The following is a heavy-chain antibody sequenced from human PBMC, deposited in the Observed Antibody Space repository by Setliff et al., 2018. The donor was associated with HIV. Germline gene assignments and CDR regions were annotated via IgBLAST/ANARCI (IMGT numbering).Heavy chain of an antibody. CDR1: GETIRNVFYY. Sequence: SETLSLTCTVSGETIRNVFYYWGWLRQPPGKGLEWIGSIYHNGITYYNPSLKSRVTISVDTSQNQFSLKLSSVTAADTAIYYCARRIYGNNPYFDYWSQGTLVTVSS. D-gene: IGHD4-17*01. J-gene: IGHJ4*02. CDR3: ARRIYGNNPYFDY. V-gene: IGHV4-38-2*02. CDR2: IYHNGIT.